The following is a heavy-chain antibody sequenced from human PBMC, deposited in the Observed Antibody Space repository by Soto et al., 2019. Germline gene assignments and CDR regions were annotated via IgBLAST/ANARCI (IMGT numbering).Heavy chain of an antibody. V-gene: IGHV3-23*01. CDR1: GFTFSSYA. CDR2: FSGSGGST. D-gene: IGHD3-16*01. Sequence: PGGSLRLSCAASGFTFSSYAMSWVRQAPGKGLEWVSTFSGSGGSTYYADSVKGRFTISRDNSKNTLYLQMNSLRAEDTAVYCCAKGFDDYFWGSSRTWGLGTLVTVSS. CDR3: AKGFDDYFWGSSRT. J-gene: IGHJ4*02.